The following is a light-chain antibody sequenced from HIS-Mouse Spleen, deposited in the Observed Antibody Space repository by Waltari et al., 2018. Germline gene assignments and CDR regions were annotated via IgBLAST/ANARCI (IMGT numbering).Light chain of an antibody. CDR1: SGINVGTYR. Sequence: QAVLTQPSSLSASPGASASLTCPLRSGINVGTYRIYWYQQKPGSPPQYLLRYKSDSDKQQGSGVPSRFSGSKDASANAGILLISGLQSEDEADYYCMIWHSSAYVFGTGTKVTVL. CDR3: MIWHSSAYV. V-gene: IGLV5-45*03. CDR2: YKSDSDK. J-gene: IGLJ1*01.